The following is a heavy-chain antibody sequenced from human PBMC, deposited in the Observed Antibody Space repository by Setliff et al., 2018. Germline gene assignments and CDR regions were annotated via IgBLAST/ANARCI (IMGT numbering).Heavy chain of an antibody. J-gene: IGHJ4*02. Sequence: SETLSLTCTVSGGSVDSYYWSWIRQPPGKGLELIGYIYYTGRTNYNPSLKSRVTISVDTSKNQFSMKLSSVTAADTAVYYCVRGGNWAYDYWGQGTLVTVSS. D-gene: IGHD7-27*01. V-gene: IGHV4-59*02. CDR3: VRGGNWAYDY. CDR2: IYYTGRT. CDR1: GGSVDSYY.